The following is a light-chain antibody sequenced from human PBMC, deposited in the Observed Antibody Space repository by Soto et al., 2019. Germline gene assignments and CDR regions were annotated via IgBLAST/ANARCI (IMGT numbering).Light chain of an antibody. V-gene: IGKV3-20*01. CDR3: QQYGSSPPYT. J-gene: IGKJ2*01. CDR2: GAS. CDR1: QSVSSSS. Sequence: EIVLTQSPGTLSLSPGERASLSCRASQSVSSSSLAWYQQKPGQAPRLLIFGASNRATGIPDRFSGSGSGTDFTLTISRLEPEDFAVYYCQQYGSSPPYTFGQGTKVEIK.